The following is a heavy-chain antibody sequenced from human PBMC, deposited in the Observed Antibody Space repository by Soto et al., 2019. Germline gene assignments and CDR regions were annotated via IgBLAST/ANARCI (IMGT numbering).Heavy chain of an antibody. Sequence: QLQLQESGPGLVKPSETLSLTCTVSGGSISSSSYYWGWIRQPPGKGLEWIGSIYYSGSTYYNPSLKSRVTIAVDTSKNQFSLKLSSVTAADTAVYYCARPDGGSGYYSWGQGTLVTVSS. V-gene: IGHV4-39*01. CDR1: GGSISSSSYY. D-gene: IGHD3-22*01. CDR2: IYYSGST. CDR3: ARPDGGSGYYS. J-gene: IGHJ4*02.